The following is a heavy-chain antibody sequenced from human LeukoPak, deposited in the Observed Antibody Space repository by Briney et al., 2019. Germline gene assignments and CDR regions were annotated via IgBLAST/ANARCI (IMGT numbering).Heavy chain of an antibody. D-gene: IGHD2-15*01. CDR3: ATRQFCSGGTCYGLSF. CDR2: ISKNGDTT. V-gene: IGHV3-23*01. Sequence: GGSLRLSCAASGFTFSSYGIHWVRQAPGKGLEWVSVISKNGDTTYYADSVKGRFTISRDNSKNTLYLQMNSLRAEDTALYFCATRQFCSGGTCYGLSFWGQGTMVTVSS. CDR1: GFTFSSYG. J-gene: IGHJ3*01.